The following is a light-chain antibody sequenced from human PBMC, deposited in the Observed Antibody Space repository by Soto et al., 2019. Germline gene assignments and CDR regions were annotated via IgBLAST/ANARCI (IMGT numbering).Light chain of an antibody. CDR1: SGHNTYA. CDR2: LNSDGSH. J-gene: IGLJ3*02. CDR3: QTWGTGSWV. V-gene: IGLV4-69*01. Sequence: QPVLTQSPSASASLGASVKLTCTLSSGHNTYAIAWHQQQPEKGPRYLMKLNSDGSHSKGDAIPDRFSGSSTGAERYLTIASLQSEDEADYYCQTWGTGSWVFGGGTKLTVL.